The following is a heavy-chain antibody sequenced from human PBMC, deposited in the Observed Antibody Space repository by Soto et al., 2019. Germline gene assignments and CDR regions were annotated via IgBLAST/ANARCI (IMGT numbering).Heavy chain of an antibody. CDR3: ARGGGSTKVDY. CDR2: TSNSGST. J-gene: IGHJ4*02. CDR1: GGSITSSGYY. V-gene: IGHV4-31*03. D-gene: IGHD2-2*01. Sequence: QVQLQESGPGLVKPSQTLSLTCTVSGGSITSSGYYWSWIRQHPGEGLEWIGFTSNSGSTSYNPSLTHRVTLSVDTSSNQFSLNLKSVTAADTAVYYCARGGGSTKVDYWGQGTLVTVSP.